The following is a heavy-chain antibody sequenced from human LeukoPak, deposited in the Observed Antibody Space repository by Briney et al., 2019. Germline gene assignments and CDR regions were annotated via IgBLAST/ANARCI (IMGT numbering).Heavy chain of an antibody. V-gene: IGHV3-11*01. CDR2: ISSSSSTI. J-gene: IGHJ6*03. D-gene: IGHD3-9*01. Sequence: GGSLRLSCAASGFTFSDYYMSWIRQAPGKGLEWISYISSSSSTIYHADSVKGRFTISRDNAKNSLYLQMDSLRAEDTAVYYCARDFPDILTDYNPYYYYMDVWGKGTTVTVSS. CDR1: GFTFSDYY. CDR3: ARDFPDILTDYNPYYYYMDV.